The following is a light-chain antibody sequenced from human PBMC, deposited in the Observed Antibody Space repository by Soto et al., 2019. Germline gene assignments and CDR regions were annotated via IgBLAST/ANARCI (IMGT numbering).Light chain of an antibody. J-gene: IGLJ1*01. V-gene: IGLV2-11*01. CDR1: SSEFGAYKL. CDR2: DVD. Sequence: QSVLTHPPSVSGSPGQPLTISCSGTSSEFGAYKLVSWHQHHPGKAPKLIIFDVDKRPSGVPDRFSGSKSGNTASLTISGLQSEDEANYYCCSYAGSYTFFVFGTGTKVTVL. CDR3: CSYAGSYTFFV.